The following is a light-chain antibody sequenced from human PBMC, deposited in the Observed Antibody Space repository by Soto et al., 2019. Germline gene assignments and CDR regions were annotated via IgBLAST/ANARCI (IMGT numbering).Light chain of an antibody. V-gene: IGKV3-11*01. CDR1: QSVRSY. CDR3: QHRSSWPLT. Sequence: EIVLTQSPATLSLSPGERATLSCRASQSVRSYLAWYQQKPGQAPRLLIYDASNRATGIPARFSGSGSGTDFTLTISSLEPEDFAVYYCQHRSSWPLTFGGGTKVENK. CDR2: DAS. J-gene: IGKJ4*01.